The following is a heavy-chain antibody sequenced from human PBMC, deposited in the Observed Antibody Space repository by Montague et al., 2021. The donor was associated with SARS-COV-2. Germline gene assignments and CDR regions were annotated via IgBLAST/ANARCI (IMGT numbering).Heavy chain of an antibody. CDR3: ARGRQPVVVPGAGPAGRAFDI. CDR2: VNQSGTT. J-gene: IGHJ3*02. V-gene: IGHV4-34*01. Sequence: SETLSLTCSVSGDSISNHYWSWIRQPPGKGLEWIGEVNQSGTTIYNPSVKSGVTISEDTSKNQFYPRLNSVTAADTAVYYCARGRQPVVVPGAGPAGRAFDIWGQGTMVTVS. D-gene: IGHD2-2*01. CDR1: GDSISNHY.